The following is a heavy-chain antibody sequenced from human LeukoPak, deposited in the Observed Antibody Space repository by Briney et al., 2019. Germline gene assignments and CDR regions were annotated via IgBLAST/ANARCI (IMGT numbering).Heavy chain of an antibody. CDR1: GFSLRTRGMW. V-gene: IGHV2-70*13. D-gene: IGHD3-16*01. Sequence: VSGPTLFHPPQTLTLTCTFSGFSLRTRGMWVSWIRQPPGKALEWLALIDWDDDKYYSTTLKTRLTISKDTSKNQVVLTLTNVDPVDTATYYCARIRGSYSDYWSQGTLVTVSS. CDR3: ARIRGSYSDY. J-gene: IGHJ4*02. CDR2: IDWDDDK.